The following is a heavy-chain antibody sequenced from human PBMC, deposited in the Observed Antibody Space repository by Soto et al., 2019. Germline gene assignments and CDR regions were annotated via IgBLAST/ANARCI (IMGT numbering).Heavy chain of an antibody. CDR2: IWYDGSDT. CDR3: ARDQGDG. CDR1: GFTFSSYG. D-gene: IGHD2-21*02. J-gene: IGHJ4*02. Sequence: QVQLVESGGGVVQPGRSLRLSCAASGFTFSSYGMRWVRQAPGKGLEWVAVIWYDGSDTYYADSVKGRFTISRDNSKNTLYLQMNSLRAEDTAVYYCARDQGDGWGQGTLVTVSS. V-gene: IGHV3-33*01.